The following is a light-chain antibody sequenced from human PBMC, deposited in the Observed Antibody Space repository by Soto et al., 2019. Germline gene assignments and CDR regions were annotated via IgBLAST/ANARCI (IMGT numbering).Light chain of an antibody. CDR3: QQRNIWPPVT. CDR1: PSVTNY. CDR2: GAF. J-gene: IGKJ5*01. V-gene: IGKV3-11*01. Sequence: PGERATLSCRASPSVTNYLAWYQQKPGQPPRLLIYGAFNRAAGTPARFSGSGSGTDFTLTISSLEPDDSAVYYCQQRNIWPPVTFGQGTRLEIK.